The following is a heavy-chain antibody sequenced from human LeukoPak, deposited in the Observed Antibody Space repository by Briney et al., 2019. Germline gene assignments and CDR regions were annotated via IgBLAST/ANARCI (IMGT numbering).Heavy chain of an antibody. D-gene: IGHD5-18*01. Sequence: GGSLRLSCAASGFTFSSYSMNWVRQAPGKGLEWVSSISPSGSDLYYADSVKGRFTISRDNAKNSLYLQMNSLRAEDTAVYYCARDRDTDWYFDSWGQGTLVTVSS. CDR2: ISPSGSDL. V-gene: IGHV3-21*06. J-gene: IGHJ4*02. CDR3: ARDRDTDWYFDS. CDR1: GFTFSSYS.